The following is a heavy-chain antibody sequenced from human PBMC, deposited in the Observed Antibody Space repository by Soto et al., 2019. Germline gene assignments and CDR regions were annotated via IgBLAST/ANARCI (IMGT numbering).Heavy chain of an antibody. V-gene: IGHV3-30*18. D-gene: IGHD3-22*01. J-gene: IGHJ5*02. CDR3: AKDGRTMIVVDNWFDP. CDR1: GFTFSSYG. Sequence: QVQLVESGGGVVQPGRSLRLSCAASGFTFSSYGMHWVRQAPGKGLEWVAVISYDGSNKYYADSVKGRFTISRDNSKNTLYLQMNSLRAEDTAVYYCAKDGRTMIVVDNWFDPWGQGTPVTVSS. CDR2: ISYDGSNK.